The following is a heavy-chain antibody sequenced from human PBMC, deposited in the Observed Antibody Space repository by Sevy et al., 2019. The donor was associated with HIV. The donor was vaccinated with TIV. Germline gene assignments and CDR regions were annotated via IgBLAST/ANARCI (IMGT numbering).Heavy chain of an antibody. V-gene: IGHV3-7*01. Sequence: GGSLRLSCVASGFTFNTYWMTWVRQAPGKGLEWVANINPDGSEKDYVDSLKGRFTVSRDNAETSLYLHMNSLRVEDTAVYFCALLLWDVVVVPGTTPDEYFDYWGQGTLVTVSS. J-gene: IGHJ4*02. CDR1: GFTFNTYW. CDR2: INPDGSEK. CDR3: ALLLWDVVVVPGTTPDEYFDY. D-gene: IGHD2-2*01.